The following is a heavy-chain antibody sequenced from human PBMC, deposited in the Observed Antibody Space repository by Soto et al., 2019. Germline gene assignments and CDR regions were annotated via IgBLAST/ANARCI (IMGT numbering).Heavy chain of an antibody. CDR2: INPSGGST. J-gene: IGHJ4*02. CDR3: ARGTVRLIVTTTRNDF. V-gene: IGHV1-46*01. D-gene: IGHD5-12*01. CDR1: GYIFTSYY. Sequence: GASVKVSCKASGYIFTSYYMHWVRQAPGQGLEWMGIINPSGGSTSYAQKFQGRVTMTRDTSTSTVYMELSSLRSEDTAVYYCARGTVRLIVTTTRNDFWGQGTLVTVSS.